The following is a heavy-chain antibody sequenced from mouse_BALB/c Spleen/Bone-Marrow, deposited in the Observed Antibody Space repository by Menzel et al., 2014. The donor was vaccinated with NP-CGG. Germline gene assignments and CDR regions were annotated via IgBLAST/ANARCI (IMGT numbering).Heavy chain of an antibody. CDR2: IDPANGNT. CDR1: GFNIKDTY. D-gene: IGHD1-1*01. CDR3: ARYYYGSSYAMDY. V-gene: IGHV14-3*02. J-gene: IGHJ4*01. Sequence: VQLQQSGAELVKPGASVKLSCTASGFNIKDTYMHWVEQRPEQGLEWIGRIDPANGNTKYDPKLQGKATITADTSSNTAYLQLSSLTSEDTAVYYCARYYYGSSYAMDYWGQGTSVTVSS.